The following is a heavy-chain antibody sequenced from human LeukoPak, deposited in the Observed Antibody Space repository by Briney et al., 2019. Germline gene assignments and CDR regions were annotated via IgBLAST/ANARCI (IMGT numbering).Heavy chain of an antibody. V-gene: IGHV5-51*01. CDR2: IYPGDSDT. CDR1: GYSFTSYW. Sequence: GESLKISCKGSGYSFTSYWIGWVRQMPGKGLEWMGIIYPGDSDTRYSPSFQGQVTISADKSINTAYLQWSSLKASDTAIYYCARPGSPGYYDGSAYYPPDYYYMDVWGKGTTVTVSS. CDR3: ARPGSPGYYDGSAYYPPDYYYMDV. D-gene: IGHD3-22*01. J-gene: IGHJ6*03.